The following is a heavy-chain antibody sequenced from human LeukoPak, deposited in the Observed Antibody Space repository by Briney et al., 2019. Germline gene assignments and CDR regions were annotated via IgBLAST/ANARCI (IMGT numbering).Heavy chain of an antibody. CDR1: GFTFSSYW. CDR3: ARVYDSSGYYFPFFDY. CDR2: IKQDGSEE. J-gene: IGHJ4*02. D-gene: IGHD3-22*01. V-gene: IGHV3-7*01. Sequence: GGSLRLSCAASGFTFSSYWMSWVRQAPGKGLEWVANIKQDGSEEYYVDSVKGRFTISRDNAKNSLYLQMNSLRAEDTAVYYCARVYDSSGYYFPFFDYWGQGTLVTVSS.